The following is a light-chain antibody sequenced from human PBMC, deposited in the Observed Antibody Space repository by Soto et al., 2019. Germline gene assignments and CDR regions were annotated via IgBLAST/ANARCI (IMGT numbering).Light chain of an antibody. J-gene: IGLJ2*01. CDR1: SSDVGAYNY. CDR3: NSCATGSHVV. CDR2: EVS. Sequence: QSALTQPASVSGSPGPSVTLTCTGTSSDVGAYNYVSWYQQHPGNAPNLMIYEVSNQTIGVSSRFYGSNSGNTASLTISGLQADDEAEYYCNSCATGSHVVFGGGTKLTVL. V-gene: IGLV2-14*01.